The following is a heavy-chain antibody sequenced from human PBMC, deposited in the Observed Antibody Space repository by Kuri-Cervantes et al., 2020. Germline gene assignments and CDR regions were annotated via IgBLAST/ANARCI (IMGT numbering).Heavy chain of an antibody. Sequence: SETLSLTCTVSGGSISSYYWSWIRQPPGKGLEWIGEINHSGSTNYNPSLKSRVTISVDTSKNQFSLKLSSVTAADTAVYYCARRAVVVGGFDYWGQGTLVTVSS. D-gene: IGHD2-15*01. J-gene: IGHJ4*02. CDR2: INHSGST. CDR1: GGSISSYY. CDR3: ARRAVVVGGFDY. V-gene: IGHV4-59*08.